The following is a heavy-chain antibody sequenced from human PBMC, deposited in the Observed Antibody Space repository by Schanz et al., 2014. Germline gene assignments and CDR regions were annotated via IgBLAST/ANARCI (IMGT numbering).Heavy chain of an antibody. CDR1: GFTFRGHA. CDR2: TSTDGTKT. D-gene: IGHD2-2*02. Sequence: QVQLVESGGGVVQPGTSLRLSCAASGFTFRGHAMHWVRQAPGQGLEKVAVTSTDGTKTYYAASVRGRFTISRDNSKNTLSLQLNSLRADDTAVYYCAKHLYQYNYYGMDVWGQGTTVTVSS. V-gene: IGHV3-30*04. J-gene: IGHJ6*02. CDR3: AKHLYQYNYYGMDV.